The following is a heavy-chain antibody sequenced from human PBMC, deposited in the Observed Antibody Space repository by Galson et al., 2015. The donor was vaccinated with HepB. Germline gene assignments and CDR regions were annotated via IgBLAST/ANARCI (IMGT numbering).Heavy chain of an antibody. CDR1: GDSVSSNSAA. D-gene: IGHD6-13*01. Sequence: CAISGDSVSSNSAAWNWIRQSPSRGLEWLGRTYYRSKWYNDYAASVESRITINPDTSKNQFSLQLNSVTPEDTAVYYCATIYSTAWDAPDAFDIWGQGTMVTVSS. CDR3: ATIYSTAWDAPDAFDI. V-gene: IGHV6-1*01. CDR2: TYYRSKWYN. J-gene: IGHJ3*02.